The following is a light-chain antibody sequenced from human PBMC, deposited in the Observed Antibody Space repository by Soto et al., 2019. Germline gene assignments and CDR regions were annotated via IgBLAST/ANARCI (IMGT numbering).Light chain of an antibody. CDR3: QQSFSTPIT. V-gene: IGKV1-39*01. Sequence: DIQMTQSPSSLSASVGDRVTITCRASESISRYLNWFQQKPGKAPRPLIYAASSVQSGVPPRFSGSGSGTDFTLTISSLQPEDFATYYCQQSFSTPITFGQGTRLEIK. CDR1: ESISRY. J-gene: IGKJ5*01. CDR2: AAS.